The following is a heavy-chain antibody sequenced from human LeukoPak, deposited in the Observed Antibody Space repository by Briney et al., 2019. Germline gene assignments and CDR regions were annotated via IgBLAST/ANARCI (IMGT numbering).Heavy chain of an antibody. CDR1: GYSISSGYY. J-gene: IGHJ4*02. V-gene: IGHV4-38-2*02. D-gene: IGHD6-6*01. Sequence: SETLSLTCSVSGYSISSGYYWGWIRQAPGKGLEWIGNLYHSGSTYYNPSLKSRVSISVDTSRNQFSLNLSSVTAADTAVYYCATEIQNIAGRVYWGQGTLVTVSS. CDR2: LYHSGST. CDR3: ATEIQNIAGRVY.